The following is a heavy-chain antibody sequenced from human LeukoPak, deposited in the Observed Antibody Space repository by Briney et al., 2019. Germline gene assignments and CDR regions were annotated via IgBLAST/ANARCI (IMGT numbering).Heavy chain of an antibody. CDR1: GYAFTSYG. CDR3: ARDAGFYDSSGYYYEY. Sequence: ASVKVSCKASGYAFTSYGISWVRQAPGQGLEWMGWISGCNDNTKSAQKIQGRVTMTTDTSTSTAYMELRSLRSDDTAVYYCARDAGFYDSSGYYYEYWGQGTLVTVSS. CDR2: ISGCNDNT. V-gene: IGHV1-18*01. D-gene: IGHD3-22*01. J-gene: IGHJ4*02.